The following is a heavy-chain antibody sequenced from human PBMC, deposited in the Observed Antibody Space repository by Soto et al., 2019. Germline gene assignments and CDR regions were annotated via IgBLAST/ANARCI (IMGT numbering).Heavy chain of an antibody. D-gene: IGHD2-2*02. CDR2: IKQDGSEK. J-gene: IGHJ6*02. CDR3: AREDIVVVPAAIDYYYYGMDV. Sequence: PGGSLRLSCAASGFTFSSYWMSWVRQAPGKGLEWVANIKQDGSEKYYVDSVKGRFTISRDNAKNSLYLQMNSLRAEDTAVYYCAREDIVVVPAAIDYYYYGMDVWGQGTTVTVSS. CDR1: GFTFSSYW. V-gene: IGHV3-7*01.